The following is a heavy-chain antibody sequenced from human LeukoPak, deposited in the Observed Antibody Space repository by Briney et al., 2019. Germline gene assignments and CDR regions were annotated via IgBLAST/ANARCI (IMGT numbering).Heavy chain of an antibody. CDR2: ISNGGSI. J-gene: IGHJ4*02. D-gene: IGHD5-18*01. CDR1: GFSISSYA. Sequence: GGSLRLSCAASGFSISSYALHWVRQAPGKGLQYVSGISNGGSIDYANSVKGRFTISRDNSKNTLYLQMGSLRPEDMGVYYCARDFSYGSGFDYWGQGILVTVSS. CDR3: ARDFSYGSGFDY. V-gene: IGHV3-64*01.